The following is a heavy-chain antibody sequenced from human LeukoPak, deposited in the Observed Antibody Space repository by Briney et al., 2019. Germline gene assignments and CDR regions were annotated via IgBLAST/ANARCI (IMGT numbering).Heavy chain of an antibody. J-gene: IGHJ4*02. CDR3: ARAYVSDDYDSSGYLIFDY. D-gene: IGHD3-22*01. Sequence: ASVKVSCKASGYTFTSYGISWVRQAPGQGLEWMGWISAYNGNTNYAQKLQGRVTMTTDTSTSTAYMELRSLRSDDTAVYYCARAYVSDDYDSSGYLIFDYWGQGTLVTVSS. V-gene: IGHV1-18*01. CDR2: ISAYNGNT. CDR1: GYTFTSYG.